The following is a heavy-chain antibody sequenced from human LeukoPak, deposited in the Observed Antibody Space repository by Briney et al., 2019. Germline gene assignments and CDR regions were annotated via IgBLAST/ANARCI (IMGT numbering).Heavy chain of an antibody. CDR1: GFTSSSYW. CDR2: IKQDGSEK. D-gene: IGHD6-13*01. V-gene: IGHV3-7*01. CDR3: VRSSSYIDY. Sequence: GGSLRLSCAASGFTSSSYWMSWVRQAPGKGLEWVANIKQDGSEKYYVDSVKGRFTISRDNAKNSLYLQMNSLRAEDTAVYYCVRSSSYIDYWGQGTLVTVSS. J-gene: IGHJ4*02.